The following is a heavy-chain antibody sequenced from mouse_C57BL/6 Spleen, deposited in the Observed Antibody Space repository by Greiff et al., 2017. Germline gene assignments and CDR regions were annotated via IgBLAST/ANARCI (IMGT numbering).Heavy chain of an antibody. V-gene: IGHV5-4*03. D-gene: IGHD2-3*01. Sequence: DVKLVESGGGLVKPGGSLKLSCEASGFTFSSYAMPWVRQTPENSLEWVATISAGGSYTYYPDNVKGRFTFARDNAKNNLYLHIRHLKSEATSMYYCARDDVYYSYWYFDVWATGTPVTFSS. CDR3: ARDDVYYSYWYFDV. J-gene: IGHJ1*03. CDR2: ISAGGSYT. CDR1: GFTFSSYA.